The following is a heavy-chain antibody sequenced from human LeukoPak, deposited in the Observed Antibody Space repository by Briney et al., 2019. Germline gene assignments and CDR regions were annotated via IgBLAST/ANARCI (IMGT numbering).Heavy chain of an antibody. D-gene: IGHD1-26*01. CDR3: LTIVETTIDAFDI. CDR2: ISPDDMST. CDR1: GFTFSSYW. V-gene: IGHV3-74*01. Sequence: GGSLRLSCAASGFTFSSYWMHWVRQAPGKGLVWVSRISPDDMSTSYADSVKGRFTISRDNAKKTLFLQMNSLRGEDTAVYYCLTIVETTIDAFDIWGQGTMVTVSS. J-gene: IGHJ3*02.